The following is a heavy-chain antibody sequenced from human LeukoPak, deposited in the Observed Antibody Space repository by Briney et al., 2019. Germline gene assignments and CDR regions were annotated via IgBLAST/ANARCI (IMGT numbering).Heavy chain of an antibody. CDR3: ARDRSTANDFWSGYRSDIGAFDI. CDR2: ISSSGSTI. CDR1: GFTFSSYE. Sequence: PGGSLRLSCAASGFTFSSYEMNWVRQAPGKGLEWVSYISSSGSTIYYADSVKGRFTISRDNAKNSLYLQMNSLRAEDTAVYYCARDRSTANDFWSGYRSDIGAFDIWGQGTMVTVSS. D-gene: IGHD3-3*01. J-gene: IGHJ3*02. V-gene: IGHV3-48*03.